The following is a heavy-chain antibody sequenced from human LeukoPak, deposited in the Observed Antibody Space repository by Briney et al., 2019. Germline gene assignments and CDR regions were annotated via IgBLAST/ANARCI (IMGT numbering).Heavy chain of an antibody. CDR3: ARGDSSGWFFLDY. Sequence: AGGSLRLSCAASGFTFDDYAMHWVRQAPGKGLEWVSSISSSSNYIYYADSVKGRFTISRDNAKNSLYLQMNSLRAEDTAVYYCARGDSSGWFFLDYWGQGTLVTVSS. V-gene: IGHV3-21*01. CDR1: GFTFDDYA. D-gene: IGHD6-19*01. CDR2: ISSSSNYI. J-gene: IGHJ4*02.